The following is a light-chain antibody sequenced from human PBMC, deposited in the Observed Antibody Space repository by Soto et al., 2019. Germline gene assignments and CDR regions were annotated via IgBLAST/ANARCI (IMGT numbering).Light chain of an antibody. Sequence: EIVMTQSPATLSVSQGERATLSCSASQSVSSTLAWYQQKPGQAPRLRIYGASTRATGIPARLSGSGSGTEFNLTISSLQSEYVAVDDCQHDNNWPPYTFGQGTKLESK. J-gene: IGKJ2*01. CDR3: QHDNNWPPYT. V-gene: IGKV3-15*01. CDR2: GAS. CDR1: QSVSST.